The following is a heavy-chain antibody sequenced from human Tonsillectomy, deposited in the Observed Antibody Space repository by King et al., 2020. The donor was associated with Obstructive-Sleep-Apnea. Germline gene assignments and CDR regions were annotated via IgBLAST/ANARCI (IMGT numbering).Heavy chain of an antibody. CDR1: GGSISSSSYY. J-gene: IGHJ4*02. CDR2: IYYSGNT. D-gene: IGHD4-17*01. V-gene: IGHV4-39*07. CDR3: ASRSSDYGDYVSYFDY. Sequence: LQLQESGPGLVKPSETLSLTCTVSGGSISSSSYYCGWIRQPPGKGLEWIGSIYYSGNTYYNPSLKSLVTISLDTSKNQFSLKLSSVTAADTAVYYCASRSSDYGDYVSYFDYWGQGTLVTVSS.